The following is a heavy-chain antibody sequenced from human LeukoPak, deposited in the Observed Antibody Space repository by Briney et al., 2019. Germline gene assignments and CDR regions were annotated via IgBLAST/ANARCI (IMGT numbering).Heavy chain of an antibody. CDR2: MNANSGNT. Sequence: ASVKVSCKAYRYTFTNYKINWVRQATGQGLEWMGWMNANSGNTDYAQGFQGRITMTMNTSISTAYMELSSLTSEDTAVYYCARVPDSWGQGTLVTVSP. V-gene: IGHV1-8*01. J-gene: IGHJ4*02. CDR3: ARVPDS. CDR1: RYTFTNYK.